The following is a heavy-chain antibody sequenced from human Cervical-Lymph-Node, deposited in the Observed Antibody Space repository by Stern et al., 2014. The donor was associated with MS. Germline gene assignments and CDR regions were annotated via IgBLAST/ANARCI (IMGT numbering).Heavy chain of an antibody. V-gene: IGHV1-69*09. D-gene: IGHD2-2*01. CDR2: IIPALNGA. Sequence: VQLVESGAELQKPGSSVKVSCKASGGSLSPYTITWVRQAPGHGLEWMGRIIPALNGANYAQKFQGRLTITADKSTSTAYMEMSSLRADDTAVYYCAGPAPLDWGQGTLVTVSS. J-gene: IGHJ4*02. CDR3: AGPAPLD. CDR1: GGSLSPYT.